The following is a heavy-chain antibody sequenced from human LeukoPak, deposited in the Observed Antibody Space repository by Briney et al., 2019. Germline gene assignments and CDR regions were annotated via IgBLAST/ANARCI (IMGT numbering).Heavy chain of an antibody. D-gene: IGHD1-26*01. V-gene: IGHV3-7*01. Sequence: AGGSLRLSCAASGFTFSSYWMSWVCQAPGKGLEWVANINEDGSEKYYVDSVKGRFTISRDNAKNSLYLQMNSLRAEDTAVYYCARAGQVGAVDYWGQGTLVTVSS. J-gene: IGHJ4*02. CDR2: INEDGSEK. CDR3: ARAGQVGAVDY. CDR1: GFTFSSYW.